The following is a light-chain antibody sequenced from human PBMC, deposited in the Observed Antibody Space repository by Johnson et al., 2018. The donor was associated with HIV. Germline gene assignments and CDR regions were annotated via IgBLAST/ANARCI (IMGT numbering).Light chain of an antibody. CDR3: GTWDSSLSAYV. V-gene: IGLV1-51*01. J-gene: IGLJ1*01. CDR2: DNN. CDR1: SSNIGRNY. Sequence: QPVLTQPPSVSAAPGQKVTISCSGSSSNIGRNYVSWYQQLPGTAPKLLIFDNNKRPSGIPDRFSASKSGTSATLCITGLQTGDEADYYCGTWDSSLSAYVFGTGTKVTVL.